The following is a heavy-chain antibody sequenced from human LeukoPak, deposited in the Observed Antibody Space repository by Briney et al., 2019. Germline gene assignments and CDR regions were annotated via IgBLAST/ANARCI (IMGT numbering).Heavy chain of an antibody. CDR1: RFTFSSYS. J-gene: IGHJ6*03. V-gene: IGHV3-21*01. CDR3: ATKSSYSSSWPHYHYYYYMDV. CDR2: ISSSGSYI. D-gene: IGHD6-13*01. Sequence: PGGSLRLSCAASRFTFSSYSMNWVRQAPGKGLEWVSSISSSGSYIYYADSVKGRFTISRDNAKNSLYLQMNSLRAEDTAVHYCATKSSYSSSWPHYHYYYYMDVWGKGTTVTISS.